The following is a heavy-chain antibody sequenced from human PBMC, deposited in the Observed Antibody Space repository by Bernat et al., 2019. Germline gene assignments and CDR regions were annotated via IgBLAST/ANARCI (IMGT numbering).Heavy chain of an antibody. CDR2: ISDGGGST. CDR1: GFTFSNYA. V-gene: IGHV3-23*01. J-gene: IGHJ4*02. Sequence: EVQLLESGGDLVRPGGSLRLSCVASGFTFSNYAMTWVRQAPGRGLEWVSVISDGGGSTYYGDSVRGRFTISRDNSRNTLYLQMNSLRAEDTAVYYCAREKMNTGERIFDCWGQGTLVTVSS. D-gene: IGHD2-8*02. CDR3: AREKMNTGERIFDC.